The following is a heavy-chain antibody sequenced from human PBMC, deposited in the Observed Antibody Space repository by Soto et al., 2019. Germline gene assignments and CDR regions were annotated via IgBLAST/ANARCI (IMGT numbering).Heavy chain of an antibody. CDR3: AKDRHYYDSSGYYTDAFDI. D-gene: IGHD3-22*01. Sequence: QSGGSLRLSCAASGFTFSSYGMHWVRQAPGKGLEWVAVISYDGSNKYYADSVKGRFTISRDNSKNTLYLQMNSLRAEDTAVYYCAKDRHYYDSSGYYTDAFDIWGQGTMVTVSS. V-gene: IGHV3-30*18. J-gene: IGHJ3*02. CDR2: ISYDGSNK. CDR1: GFTFSSYG.